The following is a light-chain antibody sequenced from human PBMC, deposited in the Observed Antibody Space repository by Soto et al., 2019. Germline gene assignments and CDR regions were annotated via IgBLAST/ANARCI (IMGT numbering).Light chain of an antibody. Sequence: EIVLTQSPGTLSLSPGERATLSCRASQSVGRDYLAWFQQKPGQAPRLLIHDASSRATGIPDRFSGSGSGTDFTLIISRLEPEDFAVYYCQQYATSPITFGQGTRLEIK. CDR2: DAS. V-gene: IGKV3-20*01. CDR3: QQYATSPIT. J-gene: IGKJ5*01. CDR1: QSVGRDY.